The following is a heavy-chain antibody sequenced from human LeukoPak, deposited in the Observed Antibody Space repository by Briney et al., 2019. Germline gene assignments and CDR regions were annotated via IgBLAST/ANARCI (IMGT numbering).Heavy chain of an antibody. CDR1: GFTFSIYA. J-gene: IGHJ3*02. D-gene: IGHD3-9*01. Sequence: GGSLRLSCAASGFTFSIYAMSWVRQAPGKGLEWVSAISGSGGSTYYADSVKGRFTISRDNSKNTLYLQMNSLRAEDTAVYYCAKVPAGDAYFAWFHKGDAFDIWGQGTMVTVSS. CDR2: ISGSGGST. V-gene: IGHV3-23*01. CDR3: AKVPAGDAYFAWFHKGDAFDI.